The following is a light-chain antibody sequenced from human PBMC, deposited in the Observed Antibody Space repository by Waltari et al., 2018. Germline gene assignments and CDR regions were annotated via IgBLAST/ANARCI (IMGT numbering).Light chain of an antibody. CDR2: KAS. V-gene: IGKV1-12*01. CDR3: LQYSSIMWT. J-gene: IGKJ1*01. CDR1: QSISSW. Sequence: DIQMTQSPSSLSASVGDTVIITCRASQSISSWLDWYQQKPGKAPKLLIYKASSLQSGVPSRFSGSGSGTEFTLTISSLLPEDFATYYCLQYSSIMWTFGQGTKVEIE.